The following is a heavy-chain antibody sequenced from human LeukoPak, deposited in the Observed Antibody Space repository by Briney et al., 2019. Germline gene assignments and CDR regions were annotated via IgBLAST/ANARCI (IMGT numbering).Heavy chain of an antibody. Sequence: PGGSLRLSCAASGLTFSSNAMSWVRQAPGKGLEWVSAISGSGGSTYYADSVKGRFTISRDNSKNTLYLQMNSLRAEDTAVYYCTTVDTAMVARYWGQGTLVTVSS. CDR1: GLTFSSNA. CDR3: TTVDTAMVARY. CDR2: ISGSGGST. J-gene: IGHJ4*02. V-gene: IGHV3-23*01. D-gene: IGHD5-18*01.